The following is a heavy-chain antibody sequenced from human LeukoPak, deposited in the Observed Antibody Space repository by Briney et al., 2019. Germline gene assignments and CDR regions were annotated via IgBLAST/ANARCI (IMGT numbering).Heavy chain of an antibody. Sequence: SETLSLTCAVYGGSFSGYYWGWIRQPPGKGLEWIGSIYYSGSTYYNPSLKSRVTISVDTSKNQFSLKLSSVTAADTAVYYCARGGVLLWFGELFSSEYYFDYWGQGTLVTVSS. CDR3: ARGGVLLWFGELFSSEYYFDY. CDR2: IYYSGST. V-gene: IGHV4-34*01. CDR1: GGSFSGYY. D-gene: IGHD3-10*01. J-gene: IGHJ4*02.